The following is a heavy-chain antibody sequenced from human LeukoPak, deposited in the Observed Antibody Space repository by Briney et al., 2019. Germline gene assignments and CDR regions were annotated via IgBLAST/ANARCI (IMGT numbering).Heavy chain of an antibody. D-gene: IGHD3-22*01. CDR1: GFTFSSYA. J-gene: IGHJ4*02. V-gene: IGHV3-30-3*01. CDR3: ARALFYYSGYYYRD. CDR2: ISYDGSNK. Sequence: GGSLRLSCAASGFTFSSYAMHWVRQAPGKGLEWVAVISYDGSNKYYADSVKGRFTISRDNSKNTLYLQMNSLRAEDTAVYYCARALFYYSGYYYRDWGQGTLVTVSS.